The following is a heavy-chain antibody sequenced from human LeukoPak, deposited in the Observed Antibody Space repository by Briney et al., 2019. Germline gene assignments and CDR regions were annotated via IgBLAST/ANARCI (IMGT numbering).Heavy chain of an antibody. Sequence: SETLSLTCTVSGGSIISSDYHWGWVRQPPGKGLEWIGTISYSGNTDYNPSLRSQVTIPVDTSNNPFSLRLGSVTAADTAVYHCARHCCSGPAKRVFDIWGQGTMVTVSS. CDR1: GGSIISSDYH. V-gene: IGHV4-39*01. CDR3: ARHCCSGPAKRVFDI. D-gene: IGHD2-15*01. CDR2: ISYSGNT. J-gene: IGHJ3*02.